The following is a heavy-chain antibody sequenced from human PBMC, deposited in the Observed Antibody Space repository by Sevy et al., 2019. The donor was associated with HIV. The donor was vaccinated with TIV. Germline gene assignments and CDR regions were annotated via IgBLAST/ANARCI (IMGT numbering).Heavy chain of an antibody. J-gene: IGHJ5*02. CDR2: INHSGST. Sequence: SETLSLTCAVYGGSFSGYYWSWIRQPPGKGLEWIGEINHSGSTNYNPSLKSRVTISVDTSKNQFSLKLSSVTAADTAVYYRARAGFRPYNWFDPWGQGTLVTVSS. V-gene: IGHV4-34*01. CDR3: ARAGFRPYNWFDP. CDR1: GGSFSGYY.